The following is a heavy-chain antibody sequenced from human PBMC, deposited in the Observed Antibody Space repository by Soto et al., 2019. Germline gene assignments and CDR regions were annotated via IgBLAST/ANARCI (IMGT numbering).Heavy chain of an antibody. Sequence: SETLSLTCAVYGGSFSGYYWSWIRQPPGKGLEWIGEINHSGSTNYNPSLKSRVTISVDTSKNQFSLRLSSVTAGDTAIYYCARDPVGATRFDYWGQGVPVTVSS. CDR2: INHSGST. V-gene: IGHV4-34*01. CDR1: GGSFSGYY. CDR3: ARDPVGATRFDY. D-gene: IGHD1-26*01. J-gene: IGHJ4*02.